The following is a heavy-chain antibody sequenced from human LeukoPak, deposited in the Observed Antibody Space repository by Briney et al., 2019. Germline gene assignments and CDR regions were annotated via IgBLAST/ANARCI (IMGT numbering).Heavy chain of an antibody. CDR2: IYYSGST. D-gene: IGHD6-13*01. CDR3: AREEAAAGTGWYFDL. J-gene: IGHJ2*01. V-gene: IGHV4-59*01. CDR1: GGSISSYY. Sequence: SETLSLTCTVSGGSISSYYWSWIRQPPGKGLEWIGYIYYSGSTNYNPSLKSRVTISVDTSKNQFSLKLSSVTAADTAVYYCAREEAAAGTGWYFDLWGRGTLVTVSS.